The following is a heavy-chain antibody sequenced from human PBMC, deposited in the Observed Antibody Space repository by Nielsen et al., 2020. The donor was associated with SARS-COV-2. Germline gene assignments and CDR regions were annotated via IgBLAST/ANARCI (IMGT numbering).Heavy chain of an antibody. J-gene: IGHJ5*02. CDR1: GGTFSSYA. CDR2: IIPIFGTA. D-gene: IGHD3-3*01. V-gene: IGHV1-69*06. Sequence: SVKVSCKASGGTFSSYAISWVRQAPGQGLEWMGGIIPIFGTANYAQKFQGRVTITADKSTSTAYMELSSLRSEDTAVYYCARGKRITIFGVGIIGNQPKLNWFDPWGQGTLVTVSS. CDR3: ARGKRITIFGVGIIGNQPKLNWFDP.